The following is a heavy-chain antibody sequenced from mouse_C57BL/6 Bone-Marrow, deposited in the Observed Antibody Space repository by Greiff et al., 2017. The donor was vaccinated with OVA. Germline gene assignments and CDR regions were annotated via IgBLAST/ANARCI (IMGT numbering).Heavy chain of an antibody. CDR3: ARPDYYGSSPLGY. CDR2: ISSGSSTI. Sequence: EVHLVESGGGLVKPGGSLKLSCAASGFTFSDYGMHWVRQAPEKGLEWVAYISSGSSTIYYADTVKGRFTISRDNAKNTLFLQMTSLRSEDTAMYYCARPDYYGSSPLGYWGQGTTLTVSS. V-gene: IGHV5-17*01. D-gene: IGHD1-1*01. CDR1: GFTFSDYG. J-gene: IGHJ2*01.